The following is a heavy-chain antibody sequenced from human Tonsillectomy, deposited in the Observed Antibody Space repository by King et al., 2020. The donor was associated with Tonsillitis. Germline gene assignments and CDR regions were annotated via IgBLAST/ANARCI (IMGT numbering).Heavy chain of an antibody. J-gene: IGHJ6*03. CDR1: GFTFTTYA. V-gene: IGHV3-23*04. D-gene: IGHD4-11*01. CDR3: ARRMTTVTIYYYYYMDV. Sequence: VQLVESGGGLVQPGGSLRLSCAASGFTFTTYAMSWIRQAPGKGLEWVSAISGSGDSTYYADSVKGRLTISRDNSKNPLYLQMNSLRAEDTALYYCARRMTTVTIYYYYYMDVWGKGTTVTVSS. CDR2: ISGSGDST.